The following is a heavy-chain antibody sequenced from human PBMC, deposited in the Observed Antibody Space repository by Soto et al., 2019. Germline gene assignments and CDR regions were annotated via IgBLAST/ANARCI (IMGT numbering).Heavy chain of an antibody. CDR3: ARVAVAGTRVDY. CDR2: FFIGGNT. CDR1: GGSISSYY. Sequence: SETLSLTCTVSGGSISSYYWGWMRQPPGKGLEWIASFFIGGNTYYNPSLKSRVTISVDKSKNQFSLKLSSVTAADTAVYYCARVAVAGTRVDYWGQGILVTVSS. V-gene: IGHV4-39*07. D-gene: IGHD6-19*01. J-gene: IGHJ4*02.